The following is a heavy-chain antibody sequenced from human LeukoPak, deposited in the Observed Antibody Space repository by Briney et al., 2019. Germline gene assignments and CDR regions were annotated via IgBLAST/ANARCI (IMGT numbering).Heavy chain of an antibody. Sequence: ASVKVSCKASGYTFTGYYMHWVRQAPGQGLEWMGWINPNSGGTNYAQKFQGRVTMTRDTSISTAYMELSRLRSDDTAVYYCARERYYASSGPLYYFDYWGQGTLVTVSS. V-gene: IGHV1-2*02. D-gene: IGHD3-22*01. J-gene: IGHJ4*02. CDR3: ARERYYASSGPLYYFDY. CDR1: GYTFTGYY. CDR2: INPNSGGT.